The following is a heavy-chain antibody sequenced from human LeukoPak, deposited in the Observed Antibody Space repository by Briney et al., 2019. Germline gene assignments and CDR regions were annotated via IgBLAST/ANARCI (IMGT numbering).Heavy chain of an antibody. CDR2: ISSNGGST. D-gene: IGHD2-2*01. CDR3: ARGVFQLPNSYYFDY. Sequence: PGGXLRLSCAASGFTFSSYAMHWVRQAPGKGLEYVSAISSNGGSTYYANSVKGRFTISRDNSKNTLYLQMGSLRAEDMAVYYCARGVFQLPNSYYFDYWGQGTLVTVSS. CDR1: GFTFSSYA. V-gene: IGHV3-64*01. J-gene: IGHJ4*02.